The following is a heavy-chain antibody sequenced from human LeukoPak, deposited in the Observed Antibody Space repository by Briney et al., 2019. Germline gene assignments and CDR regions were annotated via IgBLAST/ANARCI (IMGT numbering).Heavy chain of an antibody. J-gene: IGHJ4*02. CDR2: IKQDGSEK. D-gene: IGHD6-13*01. Sequence: GGSQRLSCAVSGFSVSGYWMTWVRQAPGKGLEWVANIKQDGSEKNYVDSVKGRFTISRDNAENSLFLQMNSLRVEDTAVYYCAREWQGGIAAAGTRIEGDYWGQGTLVAVSS. V-gene: IGHV3-7*01. CDR3: AREWQGGIAAAGTRIEGDY. CDR1: GFSVSGYW.